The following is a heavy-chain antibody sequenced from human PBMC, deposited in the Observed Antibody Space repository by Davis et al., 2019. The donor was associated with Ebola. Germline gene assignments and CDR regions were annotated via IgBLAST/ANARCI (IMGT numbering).Heavy chain of an antibody. Sequence: SVKVSCKASGGPFSSYTFSWVRQAPGQGLEWMGRITPNLHLVHDAERFKGRVTITADKSTTTVYMELSSLRSEDTATYYCATGTGILGTSWLDPWGQGTLVIVSS. D-gene: IGHD1-26*01. CDR3: ATGTGILGTSWLDP. V-gene: IGHV1-69*02. CDR1: GGPFSSYT. CDR2: ITPNLHLV. J-gene: IGHJ5*02.